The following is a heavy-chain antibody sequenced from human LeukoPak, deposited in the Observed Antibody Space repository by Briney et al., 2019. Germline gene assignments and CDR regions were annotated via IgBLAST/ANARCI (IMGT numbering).Heavy chain of an antibody. CDR2: ISQDVSHK. J-gene: IGHJ4*02. D-gene: IGHD5-12*01. CDR3: ARVGYNGWNFEN. V-gene: IGHV3-7*01. Sequence: GGSLRLSCAASGFTFSSYGMSWVRQAPGKGLQSVAYISQDVSHKYYVDAVKGRFTISRDNAKNSLHLEMNGLRAEDTALYYCARVGYNGWNFENWGQGTLVTVSS. CDR1: GFTFSSYG.